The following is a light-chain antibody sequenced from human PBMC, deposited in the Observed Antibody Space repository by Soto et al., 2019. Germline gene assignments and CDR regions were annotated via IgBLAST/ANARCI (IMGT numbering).Light chain of an antibody. CDR3: QQSYSTPPIT. V-gene: IGKV1-39*01. CDR1: QGISSY. CDR2: AAS. J-gene: IGKJ5*01. Sequence: DIPMTQSPSSLSASVGDRVTITCRASQGISSYLAWYQQKPGRAPKLLIYAASTLQSGVPSRFSGSGSGTDFTLTISSLQPEDFATYYCQQSYSTPPITFGQGTRLEI.